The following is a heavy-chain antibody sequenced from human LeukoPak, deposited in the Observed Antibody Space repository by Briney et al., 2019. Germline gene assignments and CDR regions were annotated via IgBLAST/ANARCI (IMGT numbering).Heavy chain of an antibody. D-gene: IGHD3-10*01. CDR2: TCYRSKWYN. CDR1: GDSVSSNSAA. Sequence: SQTVSLTCAISGDSVSSNSAAWHSIRQSPSRGVEWQGRTCYRSKWYNDYAVSVKSRITINPDTSKNQFSLQLNSVTTEVTAVYYCARAGVGRSRVDYGMDVWGQGTTVTVSS. CDR3: ARAGVGRSRVDYGMDV. V-gene: IGHV6-1*01. J-gene: IGHJ6*02.